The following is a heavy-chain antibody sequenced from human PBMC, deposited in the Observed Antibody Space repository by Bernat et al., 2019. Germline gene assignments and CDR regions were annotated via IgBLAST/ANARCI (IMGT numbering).Heavy chain of an antibody. V-gene: IGHV1-69*04. D-gene: IGHD2-2*01. CDR1: GGTFSSYA. CDR3: ARDGRPVVVPAAMNYYYGMDV. Sequence: QVQLVQSGAEVKKPGSSVKVSCKASGGTFSSYAISWVRQAPGQGLEWMGRIIPILGIANYAQKIQRGVTITADKSTSTAYMELSSLRSEDTAVYYCARDGRPVVVPAAMNYYYGMDVWGQGTTVTVSS. J-gene: IGHJ6*02. CDR2: IIPILGIA.